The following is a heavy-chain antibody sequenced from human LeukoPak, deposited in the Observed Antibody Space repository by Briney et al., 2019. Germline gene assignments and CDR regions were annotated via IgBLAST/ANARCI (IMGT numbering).Heavy chain of an antibody. CDR3: AKMPVSYSSGWSNFDY. CDR2: ISGSGGST. V-gene: IGHV3-23*01. D-gene: IGHD6-19*01. J-gene: IGHJ4*02. CDR1: GLTFSSYA. Sequence: GGSLRLSCAATGLTFSSYAMGWVRQAPGKGLEWVSSISGSGGSTYYADSVKGRFTISRDNSKNTLYLQMNSLRAEDTAVYYCAKMPVSYSSGWSNFDYWGQGTLVTVSS.